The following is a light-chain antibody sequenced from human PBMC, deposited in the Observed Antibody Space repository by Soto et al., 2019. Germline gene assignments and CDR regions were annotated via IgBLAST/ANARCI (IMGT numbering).Light chain of an antibody. V-gene: IGLV2-14*01. CDR3: SSYTTTSALRV. CDR1: SDDVGASKY. Sequence: ALTQPASVSGSPGQSITIPCTGTSDDVGASKYVSWYQQHPGKAPKLLIYEVNNRPSGVSDRFSGSKSGNTASLTISGLQAEDEGDYYCSSYTTTSALRVFGGGTKLTVL. CDR2: EVN. J-gene: IGLJ2*01.